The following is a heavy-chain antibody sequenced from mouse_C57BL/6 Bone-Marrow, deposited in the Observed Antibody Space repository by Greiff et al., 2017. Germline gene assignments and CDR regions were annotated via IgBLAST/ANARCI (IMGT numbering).Heavy chain of an antibody. CDR2: IWSDGST. CDR3: ARQGSSYGYFDV. CDR1: GFSFTSYG. Sequence: VKLMESGPGLVAPSQSLSITCTVSGFSFTSYGVHWVRQPPGKGLEWLVVIWSDGSTTYNTALNSRLSISKDNTKSQVFLKMNRLQTNDTAMYYCARQGSSYGYFDVWGTGTTVTVSS. V-gene: IGHV2-6-1*01. J-gene: IGHJ1*03. D-gene: IGHD1-1*01.